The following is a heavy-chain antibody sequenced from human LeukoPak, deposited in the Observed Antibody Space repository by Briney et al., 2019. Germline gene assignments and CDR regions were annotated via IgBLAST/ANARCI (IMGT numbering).Heavy chain of an antibody. D-gene: IGHD2-15*01. CDR2: ISYDGSDK. J-gene: IGHJ4*02. CDR1: GFTFNSYG. CDR3: AKDRRGSCNGGSCYCCDY. Sequence: GGSLKLSCATSGFTFNSYGIHWVRQAPGKGLEWVAFISYDGSDKYYADSVKGRFTISRDNSKNTLYLQMSSLRAEDTAVYYCAKDRRGSCNGGSCYCCDYWGQGTLVTVSS. V-gene: IGHV3-30*02.